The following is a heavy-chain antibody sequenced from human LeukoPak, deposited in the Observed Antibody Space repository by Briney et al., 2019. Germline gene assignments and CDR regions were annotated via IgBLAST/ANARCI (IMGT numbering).Heavy chain of an antibody. CDR3: ARHPTTYDFYPEGKNWFDP. V-gene: IGHV4-38-2*01. J-gene: IGHJ5*02. Sequence: SETLSLTCAVSGYSISSGYYWGWIRQPPGKGLEWIGSIYHSGSTYYNPSLKSRVTISVDTSKNQFSLKLSSVTAADTAVYYCARHPTTYDFYPEGKNWFDPWGQGTLVTVSS. CDR1: GYSISSGYY. D-gene: IGHD3-3*01. CDR2: IYHSGST.